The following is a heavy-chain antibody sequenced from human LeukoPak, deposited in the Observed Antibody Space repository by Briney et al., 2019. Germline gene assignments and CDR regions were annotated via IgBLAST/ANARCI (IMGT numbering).Heavy chain of an antibody. V-gene: IGHV3-74*01. J-gene: IGHJ4*02. Sequence: GGSLRLSCEASGFSFSSYWMIWVRQAPGKGLVWVSRINSDGSSTSYADPVKGRFTISRDNAKNTLYLQMNSLRAEDTAVYYCARSPDHFMWYFDYWGQGTLVTVSS. CDR3: ARSPDHFMWYFDY. CDR1: GFSFSSYW. D-gene: IGHD3-3*02. CDR2: INSDGSST.